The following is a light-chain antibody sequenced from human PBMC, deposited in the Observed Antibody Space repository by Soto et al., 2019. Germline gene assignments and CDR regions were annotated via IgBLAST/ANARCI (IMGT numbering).Light chain of an antibody. CDR1: SSDVGSYNL. CDR2: EGS. Sequence: QSVLTQPASVSGSPGQSITISCTGTSSDVGSYNLVSWYQQHPGKAPKLMIYEGSKRPSGVSNRFSGSKSGKTASLTISGLQAEDEADYYCCSYAGVVFGGGTKLTVL. J-gene: IGLJ2*01. CDR3: CSYAGVV. V-gene: IGLV2-23*01.